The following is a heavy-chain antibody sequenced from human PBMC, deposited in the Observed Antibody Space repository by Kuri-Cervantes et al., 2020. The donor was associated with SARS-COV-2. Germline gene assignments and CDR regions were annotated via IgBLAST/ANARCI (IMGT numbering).Heavy chain of an antibody. CDR1: GFTFSSYA. CDR2: ISYDGSNK. D-gene: IGHD2-15*01. CDR3: ARDIGQEGHEDYFDY. J-gene: IGHJ4*02. V-gene: IGHV3-30-3*01. Sequence: GGSLRLSCAASGFTFSSYAMHWVRQAPGKGLEWVAVISYDGSNKYYADSVKGRFTISRDNSKNTLYLQMNSLRAEDTAVYYCARDIGQEGHEDYFDYWGQGTLVTVSS.